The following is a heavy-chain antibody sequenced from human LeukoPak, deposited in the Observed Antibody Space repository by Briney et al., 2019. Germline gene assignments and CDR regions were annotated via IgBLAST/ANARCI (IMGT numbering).Heavy chain of an antibody. D-gene: IGHD5-18*01. J-gene: IGHJ4*02. Sequence: SQTLSLTCAISGDGVSSNSAAWNWRRQSPSSGLEWLGRTFYRSKWHNDYAVSVKGRITINPDTSKNHSYLQLNSVTPEDTAVYYCARDRSFGYGSHFDYWGQGTLVTVSS. CDR3: ARDRSFGYGSHFDY. CDR2: TFYRSKWHN. V-gene: IGHV6-1*01. CDR1: GDGVSSNSAA.